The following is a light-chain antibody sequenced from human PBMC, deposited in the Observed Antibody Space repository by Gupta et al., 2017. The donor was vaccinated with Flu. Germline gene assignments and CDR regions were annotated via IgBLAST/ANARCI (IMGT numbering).Light chain of an antibody. Sequence: DIKMTQTPSSLSASVGDRVTITCRATQDIRDDLGWYKQKPGKAPKRLVYAASTLKSGVPSRFSGTGSGTEFTLTISSLQPEDFATYFCLQQYALWTFGQGTKVEVK. CDR1: QDIRDD. J-gene: IGKJ1*01. CDR2: AAS. CDR3: LQQYALWT. V-gene: IGKV1-17*01.